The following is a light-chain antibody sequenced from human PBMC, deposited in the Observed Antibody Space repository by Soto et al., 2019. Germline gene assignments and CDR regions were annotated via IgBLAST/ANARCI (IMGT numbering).Light chain of an antibody. J-gene: IGKJ1*01. CDR3: QQYNNWPPWT. Sequence: EIVLTQSPGTLSLSPGERATFSCRASQSVSSSYIAWYQQKRGQAPRLLIYGASSRATGIPDRFSGSGSGTEFTLTISSLQSEDFAVYYCQQYNNWPPWTFGQGTKVDIK. CDR1: QSVSSSY. V-gene: IGKV3D-15*01. CDR2: GAS.